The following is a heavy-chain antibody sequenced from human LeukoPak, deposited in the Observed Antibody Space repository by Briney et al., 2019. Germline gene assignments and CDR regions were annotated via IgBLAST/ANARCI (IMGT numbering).Heavy chain of an antibody. D-gene: IGHD3-16*01. CDR1: GGSISSYY. CDR3: ARLGADNAFDI. CDR2: IYYSGST. J-gene: IGHJ3*02. Sequence: PSETLSLTCTVSGGSISSYYWSWIRQPPGKGLEWLGYIYYSGSTNYNPSLKSRVNISVDTSKNQSSLKLSSVTAADTAVYYCARLGADNAFDIWGKGTMVTVS. V-gene: IGHV4-59*01.